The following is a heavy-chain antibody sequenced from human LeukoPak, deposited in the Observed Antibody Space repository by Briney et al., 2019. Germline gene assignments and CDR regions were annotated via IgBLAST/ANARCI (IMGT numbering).Heavy chain of an antibody. J-gene: IGHJ4*02. V-gene: IGHV3-23*01. CDR2: ISGSGGST. CDR1: GFTFSSYA. CDR3: AKDKAESGDTAMVTDY. D-gene: IGHD5-18*01. Sequence: GGSLRLSCAASGFTFSSYAMSWVRQAPGKGLEWVSAISGSGGSTYYADSVKGRFTISRDNSKNTLYLRMNSLRAEDTAVYYCAKDKAESGDTAMVTDYWGQGTLVTVSS.